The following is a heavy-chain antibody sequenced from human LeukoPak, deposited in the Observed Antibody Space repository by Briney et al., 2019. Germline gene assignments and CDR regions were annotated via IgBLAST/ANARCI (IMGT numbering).Heavy chain of an antibody. CDR2: ISDSGGST. V-gene: IGHV3-23*01. Sequence: GGSLRLSCAASGFTFSSYAMSWVRQAPGKGLEWVLGISDSGGSTYYADSVKGRFTISRDNSKNTLNLQMNSLRAEDTAVYYCAKEPYGDYYGGGDYWGQGTLVTVSS. CDR3: AKEPYGDYYGGGDY. CDR1: GFTFSSYA. J-gene: IGHJ4*02. D-gene: IGHD4-17*01.